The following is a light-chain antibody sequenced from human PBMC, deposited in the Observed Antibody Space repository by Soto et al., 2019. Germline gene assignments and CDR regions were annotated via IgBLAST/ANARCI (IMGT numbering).Light chain of an antibody. CDR1: SSDIGGYNY. V-gene: IGLV2-14*03. CDR2: DVT. CDR3: SSYVSSDTRV. J-gene: IGLJ1*01. Sequence: QSALTQPASVSESPGQSITISCTGTSSDIGGYNYVSWYQQHPGKAPKLMIYDVTNRPSGVSNRFSGSKSGNTASLTISGLQPEDEADYYCSSYVSSDTRVFGTGTKLTVL.